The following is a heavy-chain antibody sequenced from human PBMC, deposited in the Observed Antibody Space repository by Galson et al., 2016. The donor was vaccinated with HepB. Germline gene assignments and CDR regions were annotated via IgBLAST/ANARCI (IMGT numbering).Heavy chain of an antibody. Sequence: SLRLSCAASGFTFSSYGMHWVRQAPGKGLDWVAVIWYDGSNKYYADSVKGRFTIPRDNSKNTLYLQMNSLRAEDTAVYYCAKIGSEYGMDVWGKGTTVTVSS. CDR3: AKIGSEYGMDV. V-gene: IGHV3-33*06. CDR2: IWYDGSNK. CDR1: GFTFSSYG. D-gene: IGHD3-10*01. J-gene: IGHJ6*04.